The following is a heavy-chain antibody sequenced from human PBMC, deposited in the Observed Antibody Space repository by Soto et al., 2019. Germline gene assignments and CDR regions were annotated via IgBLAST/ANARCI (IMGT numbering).Heavy chain of an antibody. Sequence: GGSLRLSCAASGFTFSSYAMRWVRQAPGKGLEWVAVIAYNGSNKYYADSVKGRFTISRDNSKNTLYLQMNSLRAEDTAVYYCARDKAFHYWGQGTQVTVSS. V-gene: IGHV3-30-3*01. J-gene: IGHJ4*02. CDR3: ARDKAFHY. CDR2: IAYNGSNK. CDR1: GFTFSSYA.